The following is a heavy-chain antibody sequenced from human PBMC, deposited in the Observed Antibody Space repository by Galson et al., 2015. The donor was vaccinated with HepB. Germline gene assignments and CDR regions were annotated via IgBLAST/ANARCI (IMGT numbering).Heavy chain of an antibody. CDR1: GYTFTSYG. J-gene: IGHJ6*02. V-gene: IGHV1-18*04. D-gene: IGHD3-10*01. CDR3: ARETGRWFGESGTSYGMDV. Sequence: SVKVSCKASGYTFTSYGISWVRQAPGQGLEWMGWISAYNGNTNYAQKLQGRVTMTTDTSTSTAYMELRSLRSDDTAVYYCARETGRWFGESGTSYGMDVWGQGTTVTVSS. CDR2: ISAYNGNT.